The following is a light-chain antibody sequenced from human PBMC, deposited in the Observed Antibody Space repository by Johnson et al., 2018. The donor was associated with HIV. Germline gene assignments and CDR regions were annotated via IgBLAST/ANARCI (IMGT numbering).Light chain of an antibody. Sequence: QSVLTQPPSVSAAPGQKVTISCSGSTSNIGNNYVSWYQQLPGTAPKLLIYENNKRPSGIPHRFSGSKSGTSATLGITGLQTGDEADYYCGTWDSSLSAVVFGTGTKVT. V-gene: IGLV1-51*02. CDR1: TSNIGNNY. CDR3: GTWDSSLSAVV. J-gene: IGLJ1*01. CDR2: ENN.